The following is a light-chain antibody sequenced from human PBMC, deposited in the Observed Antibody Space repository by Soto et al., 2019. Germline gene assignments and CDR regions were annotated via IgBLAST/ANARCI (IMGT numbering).Light chain of an antibody. J-gene: IGLJ2*01. CDR2: EVS. CDR1: SSDVGGYNY. V-gene: IGLV2-8*01. CDR3: SSYVARGA. Sequence: QSALTQPPSASGSPGQSVTISCTGTSSDVGGYNYVSWYQQHPGKAPKLMIYEVSKRPSGVPDRFSGSKSGNTASLTVSGLQAEDEADYYCSSYVARGAFGGGTKLTVL.